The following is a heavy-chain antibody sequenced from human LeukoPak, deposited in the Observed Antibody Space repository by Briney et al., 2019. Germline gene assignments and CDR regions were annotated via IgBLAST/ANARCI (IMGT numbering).Heavy chain of an antibody. V-gene: IGHV1-69*17. CDR1: GGTFSSYA. Sequence: SVKVSCKASGGTFSSYAISWVRQAPGQGLEWMGGITPTYGLVHYAQKFQGRVTLTTDTSTGTADLEMNSLTFEDTAVYYCATGTNGLYGSNRFQGYFDDWGQGTLVTVLS. J-gene: IGHJ4*02. CDR2: ITPTYGLV. D-gene: IGHD6-13*01. CDR3: ATGTNGLYGSNRFQGYFDD.